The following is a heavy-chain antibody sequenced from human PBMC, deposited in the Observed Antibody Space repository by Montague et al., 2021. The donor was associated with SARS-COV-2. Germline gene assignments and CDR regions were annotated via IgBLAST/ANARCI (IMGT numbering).Heavy chain of an antibody. CDR1: GVSVTTSDYF. D-gene: IGHD5-18*01. J-gene: IGHJ3*02. CDR3: ARGSYGPDAFDI. Sequence: SETLSLTCTVAGVSVTTSDYFWGWIRQPPGKGLEWIGTVFYNGRTRYNPSLNSRVAMSVDTSTNQFSLELSSVTAADTAVYYCARGSYGPDAFDIWGQGTMVTVSS. V-gene: IGHV4-39*01. CDR2: VFYNGRT.